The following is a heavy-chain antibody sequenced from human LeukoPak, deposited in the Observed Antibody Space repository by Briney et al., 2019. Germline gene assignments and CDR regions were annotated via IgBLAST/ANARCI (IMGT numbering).Heavy chain of an antibody. CDR2: ISPYTTKT. CDR3: AREGGVGPTAPPDYYSYQMDV. J-gene: IGHJ6*03. D-gene: IGHD1-26*01. Sequence: ASVKVSCKASGYTFISYGVTWVRQAPGQGLEWMGWISPYTTKTNYAQSLQGRVTMTTDTSTSTAYMELRSLRSDDTAVYYCAREGGVGPTAPPDYYSYQMDVWGKGATVTVSS. CDR1: GYTFISYG. V-gene: IGHV1-18*01.